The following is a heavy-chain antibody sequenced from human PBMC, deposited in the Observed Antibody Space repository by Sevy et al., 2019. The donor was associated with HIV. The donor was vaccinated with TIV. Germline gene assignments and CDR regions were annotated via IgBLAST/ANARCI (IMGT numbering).Heavy chain of an antibody. Sequence: GGSLRLSCTASGFTFGDYAMSWFRQAPGKGLEWVGFIRSKAYGGTTEHAASVKGRFTISRDDSKSIAYLQMNSLKTEDTAVYYCTNSGSYYSHYYYYGMDVWGQGTTVTVSS. D-gene: IGHD1-26*01. J-gene: IGHJ6*02. CDR3: TNSGSYYSHYYYYGMDV. V-gene: IGHV3-49*03. CDR2: IRSKAYGGTT. CDR1: GFTFGDYA.